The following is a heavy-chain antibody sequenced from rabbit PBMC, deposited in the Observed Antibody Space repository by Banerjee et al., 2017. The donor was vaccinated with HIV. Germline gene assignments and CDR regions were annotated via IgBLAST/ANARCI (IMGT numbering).Heavy chain of an antibody. CDR3: ARYAGYAGYGYATGYYDWLDL. V-gene: IGHV1S7*01. Sequence: QLKESGGGLVQPGGSLKLSCKASGFDFSSYYMSWVRQAPGKGLEWIGYIDPVFGSTYYASWVNGRFTISSHNAQNTLYLQLNSLTAADTATYFCARYAGYAGYGYATGYYDWLDLWGPGTLVTV. D-gene: IGHD6-1*01. CDR2: IDPVFGST. CDR1: GFDFSSYY. J-gene: IGHJ5*01.